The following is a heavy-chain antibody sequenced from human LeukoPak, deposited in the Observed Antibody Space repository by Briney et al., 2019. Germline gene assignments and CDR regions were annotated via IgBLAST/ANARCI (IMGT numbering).Heavy chain of an antibody. CDR1: GGSISSYY. J-gene: IGHJ4*02. V-gene: IGHV4-59*01. CDR2: IYYSGST. Sequence: SETLSLTCTVSGGSISSYYWSWIRQPPGKGLEWIGYIYYSGSTNYNPSLKSRVTISVDTSKNQFSLKLSSVTAADTAVYYCARGREDVLRFLEWLPAFDYWGQGTLVTVPS. CDR3: ARGREDVLRFLEWLPAFDY. D-gene: IGHD3-3*01.